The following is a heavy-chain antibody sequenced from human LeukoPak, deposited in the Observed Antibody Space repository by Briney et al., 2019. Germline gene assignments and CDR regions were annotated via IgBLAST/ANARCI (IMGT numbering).Heavy chain of an antibody. CDR1: GGSFSDYY. CDR3: ARTFRGGSARRAFDI. V-gene: IGHV4-34*01. D-gene: IGHD1-26*01. J-gene: IGHJ3*02. CDR2: INHSGST. Sequence: RASETLSLTCAVYGGSFSDYYWSWIRQPPGKGLEWIGEINHSGSTNYNPSLKSRVTISVDTSKNQFSLKLSSVTAADTALYYCARTFRGGSARRAFDIWGQGTMVTVSS.